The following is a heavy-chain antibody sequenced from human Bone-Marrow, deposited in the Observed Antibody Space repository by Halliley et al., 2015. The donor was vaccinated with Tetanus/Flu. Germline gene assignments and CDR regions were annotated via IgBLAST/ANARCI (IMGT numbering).Heavy chain of an antibody. Sequence: YYADSVKGRLTISRDNSKNPFYLQMNSLRVEDTAVYFCARGLAYYFDGSGYYDPYFSYFGLDVWGQGTTVTVSS. D-gene: IGHD3-22*01. V-gene: IGHV3-30*01. J-gene: IGHJ6*02. CDR3: ARGLAYYFDGSGYYDPYFSYFGLDV.